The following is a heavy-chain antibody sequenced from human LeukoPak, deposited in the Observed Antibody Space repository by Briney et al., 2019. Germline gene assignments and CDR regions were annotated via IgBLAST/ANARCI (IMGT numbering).Heavy chain of an antibody. Sequence: GGSLRLSCAASGFTFSSQEMNWVRQAPGKGLEWVSTISGSGGSTYYADSVKGRFTISRDNSKNTLYLQMNTLRAEDTAVYYCAKASRFGYSYGPREYFYYMDVWGKGTTVTISS. CDR1: GFTFSSQE. CDR2: ISGSGGST. D-gene: IGHD5-18*01. V-gene: IGHV3-23*01. J-gene: IGHJ6*03. CDR3: AKASRFGYSYGPREYFYYMDV.